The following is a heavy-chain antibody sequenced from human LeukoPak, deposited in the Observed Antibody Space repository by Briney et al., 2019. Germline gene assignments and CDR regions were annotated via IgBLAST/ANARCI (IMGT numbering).Heavy chain of an antibody. D-gene: IGHD5-12*01. J-gene: IGHJ4*02. CDR1: GFAFSSYG. CDR2: ISNDGSNK. V-gene: IGHV3-30*18. Sequence: PGRSLRLSCAASGFAFSSYGMQWFRQAPEEGLEGVAAISNDGSNKYYADSVKGRFTISRDNSKNTLYLQMNSLRAEDTAVYYCAKVDIVATIDAGRLVDYWGQGTLVTVSS. CDR3: AKVDIVATIDAGRLVDY.